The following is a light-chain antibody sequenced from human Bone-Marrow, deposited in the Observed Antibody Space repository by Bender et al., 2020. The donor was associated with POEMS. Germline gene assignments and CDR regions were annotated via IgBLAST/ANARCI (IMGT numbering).Light chain of an antibody. CDR1: SSDVGGYDY. CDR3: CSYAGSYSSL. Sequence: QSALTQPRSVSGSPGQSVTISCSGTSSDVGGYDYVSWYHLHPGKAPSLMFYDVNKRPSGVPDRFSGSKSANTASLTISGLQAEDEGDYYCCSYAGSYSSLFGGGTKLTVL. V-gene: IGLV2-11*01. J-gene: IGLJ2*01. CDR2: DVN.